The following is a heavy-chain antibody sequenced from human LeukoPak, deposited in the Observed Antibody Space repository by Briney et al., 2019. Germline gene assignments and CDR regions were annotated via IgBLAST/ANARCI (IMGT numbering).Heavy chain of an antibody. V-gene: IGHV3-9*01. D-gene: IGHD1-20*01. CDR3: ATWTGITPY. CDR1: GFTFDDYA. Sequence: GGSLRLSCAASGFTFDDYAMHWVRQAPGKGLEWVSGISWNSGSIGYADSVKGRFTISRDNAKNSLFLQMNSLRVEDTAVYYCATWTGITPYWGQGTLVTVSS. J-gene: IGHJ4*02. CDR2: ISWNSGSI.